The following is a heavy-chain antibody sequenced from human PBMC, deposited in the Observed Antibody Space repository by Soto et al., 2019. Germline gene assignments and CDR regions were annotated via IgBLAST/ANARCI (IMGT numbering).Heavy chain of an antibody. J-gene: IGHJ4*02. CDR1: GGSFSEYY. CDR2: INNSGST. Sequence: QVQLQQWGAGLLKPSETLSLTCAVYGGSFSEYYWSWIRQPPGKGLEWIGEINNSGSTNYNPSLKSLVTVSVDTSKNQFSLKLPSLTAADTAVYYCASRRVRGVLRKGPYDYWGQGTLVTVSS. CDR3: ASRRVRGVLRKGPYDY. D-gene: IGHD3-10*01. V-gene: IGHV4-34*01.